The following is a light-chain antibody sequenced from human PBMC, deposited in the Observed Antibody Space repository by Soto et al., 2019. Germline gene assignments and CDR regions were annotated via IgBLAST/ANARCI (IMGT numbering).Light chain of an antibody. Sequence: EIVMTQSPATLSVSPGERATLSCRASQSVSSNLAWYQQKPGQAPRLLIYGASTRATGIPVRFSGSGSGTEFTLTISSLQSEDCAVYYCQQENNWPPRTVVQGLKV. J-gene: IGKJ1*01. CDR2: GAS. CDR3: QQENNWPPRT. CDR1: QSVSSN. V-gene: IGKV3-15*01.